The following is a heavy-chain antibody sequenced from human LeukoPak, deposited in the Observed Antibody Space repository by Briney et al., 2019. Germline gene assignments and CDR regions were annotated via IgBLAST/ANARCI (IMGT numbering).Heavy chain of an antibody. J-gene: IGHJ4*02. CDR1: GGTFSSYA. D-gene: IGHD5-18*01. Sequence: GASVKVSCKASGGTFSSYAISWVRQAPGQGLEWMGRIIPIFGIANYAQKFQGRVTITADKSTSTAYMELRSLRSEDTAVYYCARDRYSYGSATPFDYWGQGTLVTVSS. CDR2: IIPIFGIA. V-gene: IGHV1-69*04. CDR3: ARDRYSYGSATPFDY.